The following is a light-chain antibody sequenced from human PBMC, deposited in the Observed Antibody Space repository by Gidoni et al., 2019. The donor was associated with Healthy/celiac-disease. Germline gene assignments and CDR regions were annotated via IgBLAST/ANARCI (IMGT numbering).Light chain of an antibody. CDR1: SSDVGGYNY. Sequence: QSALTQPASVSGSPGQSITISCPGTSSDVGGYNYVSWYQQHPAKAPKLMIYDVSNRPSGVSNRFSGSKSCNTASLTISGLQAEDEADYYCSSYTSSSSVFGTGTKVTVL. V-gene: IGLV2-14*01. J-gene: IGLJ1*01. CDR2: DVS. CDR3: SSYTSSSSV.